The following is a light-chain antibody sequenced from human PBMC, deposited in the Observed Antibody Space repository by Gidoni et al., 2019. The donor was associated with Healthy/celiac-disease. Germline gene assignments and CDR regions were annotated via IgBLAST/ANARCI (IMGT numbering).Light chain of an antibody. J-gene: IGLJ2*01. Sequence: QSVLTQPPSASGTHGQRVTIYCSGSSSNIGRNYVSWYQHLPGTAPKLLIYRNNQRPSGVPDRFSGSKSGTSASLAISGLRSEDEADYYCAAWDDSLSGPRFGGGTKLTVL. V-gene: IGLV1-47*01. CDR1: SSNIGRNY. CDR2: RNN. CDR3: AAWDDSLSGPR.